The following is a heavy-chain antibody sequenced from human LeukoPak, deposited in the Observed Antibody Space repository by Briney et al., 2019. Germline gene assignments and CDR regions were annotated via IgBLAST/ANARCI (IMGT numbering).Heavy chain of an antibody. CDR3: ARGQGRNYYYYMDV. Sequence: PGGSLRLSCAASGFTFDDYGMSWVRQAPGKGLEWVSGINWNGGSTGYADSVKGRFTISRDNAKNSLYLQMNSLRAEDTALYYCARGQGRNYYYYMDVWGKGTTVTVSS. V-gene: IGHV3-20*04. CDR1: GFTFDDYG. CDR2: INWNGGST. J-gene: IGHJ6*03.